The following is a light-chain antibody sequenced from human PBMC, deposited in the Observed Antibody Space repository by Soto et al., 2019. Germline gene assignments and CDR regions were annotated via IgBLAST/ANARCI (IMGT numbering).Light chain of an antibody. CDR3: QQYNSWPLT. CDR2: DTS. CDR1: QSVSSN. J-gene: IGKJ4*01. V-gene: IGKV3-15*01. Sequence: EIVMTQSPATLSVSPWERATLSCRASQSVSSNLAWYQQKRGQAPRLLIYDTSTRATGVPARFSGSGSGTEVTLTISSLQSEDFAVYYCQQYNSWPLTFGGGTKVEIK.